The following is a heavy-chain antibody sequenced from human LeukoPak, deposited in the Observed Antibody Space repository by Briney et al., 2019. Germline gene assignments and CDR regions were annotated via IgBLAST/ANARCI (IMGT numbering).Heavy chain of an antibody. CDR3: AKLKASLTGFDY. CDR2: IRYDGSNK. V-gene: IGHV3-30*02. J-gene: IGHJ4*02. Sequence: SGGSLRLSCAASGFTFSSYGMHWVRQAPGKGLEWVAVIRYDGSNKYYADSVKGRFTISRDNSKNTLYLQMNSLRAEDTAVYYCAKLKASLTGFDYWGQGTLVTVSS. CDR1: GFTFSSYG.